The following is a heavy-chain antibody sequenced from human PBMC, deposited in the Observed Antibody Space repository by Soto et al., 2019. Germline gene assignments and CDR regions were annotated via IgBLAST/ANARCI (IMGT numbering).Heavy chain of an antibody. J-gene: IGHJ6*02. Sequence: QEQLVESGGGVVQPGRSLRLSCAASGFTFGSYGMHWDRQAPGKGLEWVAVIWHDGSNKYYGDFLKGRFRISRDNSKNTLHLQMNSPRADDTAVYYCAREGFYSRSSKYSGYHYYGMDVWGQGTTVTVSS. D-gene: IGHD6-6*01. CDR1: GFTFGSYG. CDR3: AREGFYSRSSKYSGYHYYGMDV. V-gene: IGHV3-33*01. CDR2: IWHDGSNK.